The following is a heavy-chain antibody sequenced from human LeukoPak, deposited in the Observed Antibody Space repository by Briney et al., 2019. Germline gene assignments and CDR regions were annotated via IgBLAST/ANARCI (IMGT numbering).Heavy chain of an antibody. Sequence: PGGSLRLSCAASGLTFSDYAMSWFRQAPGKGLEWVSGITSGFTPHCADSVKGRFTISRDNSKNMFHLQLNSLRAEDTAVYYCAKDYSDSRVADVFFEYWGQGTLVTVSS. CDR2: ITSGFTP. J-gene: IGHJ4*02. CDR1: GLTFSDYA. D-gene: IGHD2-15*01. V-gene: IGHV3-23*01. CDR3: AKDYSDSRVADVFFEY.